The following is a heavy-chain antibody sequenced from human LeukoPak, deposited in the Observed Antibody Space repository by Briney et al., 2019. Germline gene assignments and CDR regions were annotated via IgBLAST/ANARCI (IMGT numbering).Heavy chain of an antibody. J-gene: IGHJ5*02. D-gene: IGHD1-1*01. V-gene: IGHV4-59*12. CDR2: IYYSGST. CDR3: ARDRASSARNHWFDP. Sequence: PSETLSLTCTVSGGSISSYYWSWIRQPPGKGLEWIGYIYYSGSTYYNPSLKSRVTISVDTSKNQFSLKLSSVTAADTAVYYCARDRASSARNHWFDPWGQGTLVTVSS. CDR1: GGSISSYY.